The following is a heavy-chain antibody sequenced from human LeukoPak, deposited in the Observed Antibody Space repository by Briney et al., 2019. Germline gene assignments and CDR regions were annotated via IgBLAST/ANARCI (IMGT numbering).Heavy chain of an antibody. CDR2: IYTSGST. CDR3: ARESLPTVTTIVAFDY. D-gene: IGHD4-17*01. V-gene: IGHV4-4*07. Sequence: PSETLSLTCTVSGGSISSYYWSWIRQPAGKGLEWIGRIYTSGSTNYNPSLKSRVTMSVDTSKNQFSLKLSSVTAADTAVYYCARESLPTVTTIVAFDYWGQGTLVTVSS. CDR1: GGSISSYY. J-gene: IGHJ4*02.